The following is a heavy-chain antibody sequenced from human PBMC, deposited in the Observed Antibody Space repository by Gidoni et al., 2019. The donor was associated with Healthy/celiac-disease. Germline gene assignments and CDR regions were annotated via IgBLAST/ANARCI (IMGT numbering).Heavy chain of an antibody. J-gene: IGHJ6*02. CDR1: GFTFSSYS. D-gene: IGHD3-10*01. CDR3: ARVGGMALYYYYGMDV. V-gene: IGHV3-21*01. CDR2: ISSSSSYI. Sequence: EVQLVESGGGLVKPGGSLRLSCAASGFTFSSYSMNGVRQAPGKGLEWVSSISSSSSYIYYADSVKGRFTISRDNAKNSLYLQMNSLRAEDTAVYYCARVGGMALYYYYGMDVWGQGTTVTVSS.